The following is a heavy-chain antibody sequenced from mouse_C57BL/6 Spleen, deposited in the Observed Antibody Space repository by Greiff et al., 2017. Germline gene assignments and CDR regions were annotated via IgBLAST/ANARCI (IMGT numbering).Heavy chain of an antibody. D-gene: IGHD2-4*01. Sequence: EVKLQESGPGLVKPSQSLSLTCSVTGYSITSGYYWNWIRQFPGNKLEWMGYISYDGSNNYNPSLKNRISITRDNSKHQFFLKLNSVTTEDTATYYCARGGLYYDYDSAGFAYWGQGTLVTVSA. J-gene: IGHJ3*01. CDR2: ISYDGSN. CDR3: ARGGLYYDYDSAGFAY. CDR1: GYSITSGYY. V-gene: IGHV3-6*01.